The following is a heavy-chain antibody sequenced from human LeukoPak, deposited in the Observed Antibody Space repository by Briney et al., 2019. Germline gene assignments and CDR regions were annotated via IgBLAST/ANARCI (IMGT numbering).Heavy chain of an antibody. CDR3: AKGSDYLDY. V-gene: IGHV3-49*04. J-gene: IGHJ4*02. Sequence: GGSLRLSCTASGFTFADYVMSWVRQAPGKGLEWVGFIRSEAYGGTTESAASVKGRFTISRDDSKNIAYLQMNSLRAEDTAVYYCAKGSDYLDYWGQGTLVTVSS. CDR1: GFTFADYV. D-gene: IGHD3-10*01. CDR2: IRSEAYGGTT.